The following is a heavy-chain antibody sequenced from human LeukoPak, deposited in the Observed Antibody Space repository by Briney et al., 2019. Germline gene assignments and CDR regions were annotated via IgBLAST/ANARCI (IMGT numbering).Heavy chain of an antibody. Sequence: GESLRISCKGSGYSFTSYWISWVRQMPGKGLEWMGRIDPSDSYTNYSPSFQGHVTISADKSISTASLQWSSLKASDTAMYYCAARYSYGLDYYYYYGMDVWGQGTTVTVSS. CDR1: GYSFTSYW. V-gene: IGHV5-10-1*01. CDR2: IDPSDSYT. CDR3: AARYSYGLDYYYYYGMDV. J-gene: IGHJ6*02. D-gene: IGHD5-18*01.